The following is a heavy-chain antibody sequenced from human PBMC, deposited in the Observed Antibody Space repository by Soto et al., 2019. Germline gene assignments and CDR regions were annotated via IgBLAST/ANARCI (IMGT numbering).Heavy chain of an antibody. D-gene: IGHD5-18*01. Sequence: SETLSLTCTVSGGSISSYYWSWIRQPPGKGLEWIGFIYYSGSTNYNPSLKSRVTISVDTSKNQFSLNLSSVTAADTAVYYCARHRAMVFDYWGQGTLVTVSS. J-gene: IGHJ4*02. V-gene: IGHV4-59*08. CDR1: GGSISSYY. CDR3: ARHRAMVFDY. CDR2: IYYSGST.